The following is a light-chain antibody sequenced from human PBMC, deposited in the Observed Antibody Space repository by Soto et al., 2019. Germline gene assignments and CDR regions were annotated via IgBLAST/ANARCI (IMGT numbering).Light chain of an antibody. CDR1: NIGSKS. CDR3: QVWDSSSDHWV. V-gene: IGLV3-21*02. CDR2: HNS. Sequence: SYVLTQPPSVSVAPGQTASVTCGGNNIGSKSVHWYQQKPGQAPVMVVYHNSDRPSEIPERFSGSNSGNTATLTISRVGAGDEADYYCQVWDSSSDHWVFGGGTKLTVL. J-gene: IGLJ3*02.